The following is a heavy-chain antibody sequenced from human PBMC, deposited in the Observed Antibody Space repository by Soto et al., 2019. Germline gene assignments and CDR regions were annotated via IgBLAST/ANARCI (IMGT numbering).Heavy chain of an antibody. CDR1: GFTFGDYA. Sequence: GMSLRLSCTGSGFTFGDYAMSWSRQAPGKGLEWVGVIRSKAYGETTDYAASVKGRFTILRDDSKSIAYLQMNSLQSEDTGVYYCTRYKYTSRYSYYGMDVWGHGTTFTVSS. CDR2: IRSKAYGETT. V-gene: IGHV3-49*03. CDR3: TRYKYTSRYSYYGMDV. D-gene: IGHD2-2*01. J-gene: IGHJ6*02.